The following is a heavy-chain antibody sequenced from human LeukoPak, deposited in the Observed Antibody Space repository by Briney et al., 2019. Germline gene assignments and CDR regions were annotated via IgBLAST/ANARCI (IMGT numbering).Heavy chain of an antibody. V-gene: IGHV3-21*01. CDR3: ARDLYSSGWFDY. CDR1: GFTFSSYS. CDR2: ISSSSSYI. J-gene: IGHJ4*02. Sequence: GGPLRLSCAASGFTFSSYSMNWVRQAPGKGLEWVSSISSSSSYIYYADSVKGQFTISRDNAKNSLYLQMNSLRAEDTAVYYCARDLYSSGWFDYWGQGTLVTVSS. D-gene: IGHD6-19*01.